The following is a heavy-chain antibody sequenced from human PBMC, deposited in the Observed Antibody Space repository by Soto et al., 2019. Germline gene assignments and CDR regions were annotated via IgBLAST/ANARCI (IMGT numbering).Heavy chain of an antibody. CDR3: VRHATDHRGNAEDWYFDL. J-gene: IGHJ2*01. CDR2: MSNSGST. Sequence: QVQLQESGPGLVRPSETLSLTCTVSGSSISSYYWTWVRQPPGKGLEWIGYMSNSGSTNYNPSFKSRVTMSVDTSKNQFSLKLSSVTAADTAVYYCVRHATDHRGNAEDWYFDLWGRGTLVTVS. V-gene: IGHV4-59*08. D-gene: IGHD2-15*01. CDR1: GSSISSYY.